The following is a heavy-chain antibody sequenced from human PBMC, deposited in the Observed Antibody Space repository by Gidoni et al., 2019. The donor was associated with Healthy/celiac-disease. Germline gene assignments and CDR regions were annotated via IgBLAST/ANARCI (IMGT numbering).Heavy chain of an antibody. CDR3: ARDLFTPQGYYGMDV. Sequence: QVQLVESGGGVVQPGRSLRLPCAASGFTFSSYGMHWVRQAPGKGLEWVAVIWYDGSNKYYADSVKGRFTISRDNSKNTLYLQMNSLRAEDTAVYYCARDLFTPQGYYGMDVWGQGTTVTVSS. V-gene: IGHV3-33*01. CDR2: IWYDGSNK. D-gene: IGHD2-21*01. CDR1: GFTFSSYG. J-gene: IGHJ6*02.